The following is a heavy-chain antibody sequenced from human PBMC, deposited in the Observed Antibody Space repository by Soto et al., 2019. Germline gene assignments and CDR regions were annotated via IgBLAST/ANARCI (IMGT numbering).Heavy chain of an antibody. D-gene: IGHD5-12*01. CDR3: AHRSRGYAYYFDQ. Sequence: QITLKESGPTLVKPTLTLTLTCSFSGFSLSTRGVGVGWIRQPPGKALEWLALIFWDDDKWYSPSLRSRPTITEDTSKNQVVLTMPNMDPVDTATYYCAHRSRGYAYYFDQWGQGTLVTVSS. J-gene: IGHJ4*02. V-gene: IGHV2-5*02. CDR1: GFSLSTRGVG. CDR2: IFWDDDK.